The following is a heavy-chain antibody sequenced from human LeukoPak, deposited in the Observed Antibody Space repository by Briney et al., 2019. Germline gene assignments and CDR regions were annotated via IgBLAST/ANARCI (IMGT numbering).Heavy chain of an antibody. J-gene: IGHJ4*02. Sequence: GRSRRLSSAASGFTFSTNAMSWVRQAPGKGLDWVSAISSSGGGGSTFYADSVKGRFTISRDNSKNTLYLQMNSLTADDAAVYYCARRGGDSGTHFDYWGQGTLVTVSS. CDR2: ISSSGGGGST. CDR1: GFTFSTNA. V-gene: IGHV3-23*01. CDR3: ARRGGDSGTHFDY. D-gene: IGHD2-21*01.